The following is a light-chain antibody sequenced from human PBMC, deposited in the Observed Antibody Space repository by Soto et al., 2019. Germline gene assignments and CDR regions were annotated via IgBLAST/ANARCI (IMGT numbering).Light chain of an antibody. CDR2: GAS. Sequence: IVLTHSAGSLSLTPEDRATLSCRASQSVSSSYLAWYQQKPGQAPRLLIYGASSRATGIPDRFSGSGSGTDCTLTISRLEPEDFAVYYCQQYGSSRRTFGQGTKVDIK. CDR1: QSVSSSY. V-gene: IGKV3-20*01. J-gene: IGKJ1*01. CDR3: QQYGSSRRT.